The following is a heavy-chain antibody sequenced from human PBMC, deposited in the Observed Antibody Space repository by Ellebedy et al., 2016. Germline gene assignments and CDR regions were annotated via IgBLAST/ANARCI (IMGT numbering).Heavy chain of an antibody. D-gene: IGHD1-26*01. CDR1: GFSLTTTKMC. V-gene: IGHV2-70*11. CDR2: IDWDGDK. Sequence: SGPTLVKPTQTLTLTCTFSGFSLTTTKMCVGWIRQPPGKALEWLARIDWDGDKYYSTSLKTRLTISTDTSKNQVVLTMTNMDPVDTGMYYCARKALVGAQFDYWGQGTLVTVSS. J-gene: IGHJ4*02. CDR3: ARKALVGAQFDY.